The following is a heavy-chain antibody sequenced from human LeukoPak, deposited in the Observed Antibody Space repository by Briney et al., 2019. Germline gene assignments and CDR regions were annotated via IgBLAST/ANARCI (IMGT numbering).Heavy chain of an antibody. D-gene: IGHD3-3*01. V-gene: IGHV4-39*01. CDR3: ARLRGVITIFGVVKGWFDP. J-gene: IGHJ5*02. CDR1: GGSISSSSYY. CDR2: IYYSGST. Sequence: SETLSLTCTVSGGSISSSSYYWGWIRQPPGKGLEWIGSIYYSGSTYYNPSLKSRVTISVDTSKNQFSLKLSSVTAADTAVYYCARLRGVITIFGVVKGWFDPWGQGTLVTVSS.